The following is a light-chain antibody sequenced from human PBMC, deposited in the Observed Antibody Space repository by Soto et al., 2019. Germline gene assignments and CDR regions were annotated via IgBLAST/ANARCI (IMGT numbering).Light chain of an antibody. J-gene: IGLJ2*01. Sequence: VVTQPPSVSGAPGQRVTLSCTGSSSNIGAGYDVHWYQQLPGRAPKLLIYGNTNRPSGVPDRFSGSKSGTSASLAITGLQAEDEADYYCLSFDSSLSVVFGGGTKLTVL. CDR3: LSFDSSLSVV. CDR2: GNT. CDR1: SSNIGAGYD. V-gene: IGLV1-40*01.